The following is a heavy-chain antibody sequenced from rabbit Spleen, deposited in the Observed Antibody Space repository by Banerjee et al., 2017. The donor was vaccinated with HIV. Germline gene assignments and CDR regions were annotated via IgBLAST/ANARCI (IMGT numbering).Heavy chain of an antibody. CDR2: IDTGYSGFT. J-gene: IGHJ6*01. D-gene: IGHD1-1*01. V-gene: IGHV1S45*01. Sequence: QEQLVESGGGLVQPTGSLTLICTASGFSFSSGYDMSWVRQAPGKGLEWIACIDTGYSGFTYFATWAKGRFTISKTSSTTVTLQLTRLTAADTATYFCARDTSSSFSSYGMDLWGPGTLVTVS. CDR3: ARDTSSSFSSYGMDL. CDR1: GFSFSSGYD.